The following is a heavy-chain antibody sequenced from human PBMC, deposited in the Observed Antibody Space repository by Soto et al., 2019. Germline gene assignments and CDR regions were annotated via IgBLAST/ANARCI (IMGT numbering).Heavy chain of an antibody. Sequence: EVQWVESGGGFIHPGGSLRLSCAASGFSFSSFAMNWVRQAPGKGLEWVSIISGSADSTFYADSVKGRFTISRDNSKSTLYLQNNSLRAEDTAVYYCAKTRGAMIYAISVYGMDVW. CDR3: AKTRGAMIYAISVYGMDV. V-gene: IGHV3-23*04. D-gene: IGHD2-8*01. J-gene: IGHJ6*01. CDR2: ISGSADST. CDR1: GFSFSSFA.